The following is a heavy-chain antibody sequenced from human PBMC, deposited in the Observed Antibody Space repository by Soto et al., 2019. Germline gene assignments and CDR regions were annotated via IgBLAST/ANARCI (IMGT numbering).Heavy chain of an antibody. Sequence: GGSLRLSCAASGFTFSSYGMHWVRRAPGKGLEWVAVIWYDGSNKYYADSVKGRFTISRDNSKNTLYLQMNSLRAEDTAVYYCARTTRRITMVRGGPPVPTPFDPWGQGTLVTVSS. J-gene: IGHJ5*02. CDR2: IWYDGSNK. CDR1: GFTFSSYG. D-gene: IGHD3-10*01. CDR3: ARTTRRITMVRGGPPVPTPFDP. V-gene: IGHV3-33*01.